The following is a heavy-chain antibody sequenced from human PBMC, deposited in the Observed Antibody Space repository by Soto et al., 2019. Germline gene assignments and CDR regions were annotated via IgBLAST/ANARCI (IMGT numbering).Heavy chain of an antibody. Sequence: GGSLRLSCAASGFTFSSYAMSWVRQAPGKGLEWVSGISGSGGSTYYADSVKGRFTISRDDSKNTLYLQMNSLRAEDTAIFYFARDPFGYYVNYFDNWGQGTLVTVSS. CDR2: ISGSGGST. V-gene: IGHV3-23*01. CDR3: ARDPFGYYVNYFDN. J-gene: IGHJ4*02. CDR1: GFTFSSYA. D-gene: IGHD1-26*01.